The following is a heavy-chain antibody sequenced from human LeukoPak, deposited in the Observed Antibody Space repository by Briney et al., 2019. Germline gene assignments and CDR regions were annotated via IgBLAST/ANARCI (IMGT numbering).Heavy chain of an antibody. CDR1: GFTFSGYT. CDR2: ISSSSSTI. Sequence: GGSLRLSCAASGFTFSGYTMKWVRQAPGKGLEWVSYISSSSSTIYYADSVKGRFTISRDNAKNSLYLQMNSLRAEDTAVYYCAKVGSGSPSYYYYYMDVWGKGTTVTISS. CDR3: AKVGSGSPSYYYYYMDV. V-gene: IGHV3-48*01. J-gene: IGHJ6*03. D-gene: IGHD3-10*01.